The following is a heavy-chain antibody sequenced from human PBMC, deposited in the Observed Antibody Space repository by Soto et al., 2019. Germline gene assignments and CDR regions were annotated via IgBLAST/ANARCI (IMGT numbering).Heavy chain of an antibody. CDR2: IYYSGST. CDR1: GGSISSYY. Sequence: SETLSLTCTFSGGSISSYYWSWIRQPPGKGLEWIGYIYYSGSTNYNPSLKSRVTISVDTSKNQFSLKLSSVTAADTAVYYCARAAGYCSGGSCYSFYYYYGMDVWGQGTTVTVSS. V-gene: IGHV4-59*01. CDR3: ARAAGYCSGGSCYSFYYYYGMDV. D-gene: IGHD2-15*01. J-gene: IGHJ6*02.